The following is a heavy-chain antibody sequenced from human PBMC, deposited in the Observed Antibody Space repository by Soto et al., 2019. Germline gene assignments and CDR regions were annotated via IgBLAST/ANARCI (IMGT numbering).Heavy chain of an antibody. CDR2: IYPGDSDT. V-gene: IGHV5-51*01. D-gene: IGHD1-26*01. CDR3: ARQGTGAHSNYGMDV. J-gene: IGHJ6*02. Sequence: PGESLKISCKGSGYSFTSYWIGWVRQMPGKGLEWMGIIYPGDSDTRYSPSFQGQVTISADKSISTAYLQWSSLKASDTAMYYCARQGTGAHSNYGMDVWGQGTRVTVSS. CDR1: GYSFTSYW.